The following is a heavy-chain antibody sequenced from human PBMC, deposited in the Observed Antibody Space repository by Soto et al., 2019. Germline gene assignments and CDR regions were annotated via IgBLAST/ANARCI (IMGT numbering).Heavy chain of an antibody. CDR2: ISGSGGST. J-gene: IGHJ6*03. CDR3: AKLESGGDYLPYYYYYMDV. Sequence: GGSLRLSCAASGFTFSSYAMSWVRQAPGKGLEWVSAISGSGGSTYYADSVKGRFTISRDNSKNTLYLQMNSLRAEDTAVYYCAKLESGGDYLPYYYYYMDVWGKGTTVTVSS. D-gene: IGHD4-17*01. V-gene: IGHV3-23*01. CDR1: GFTFSSYA.